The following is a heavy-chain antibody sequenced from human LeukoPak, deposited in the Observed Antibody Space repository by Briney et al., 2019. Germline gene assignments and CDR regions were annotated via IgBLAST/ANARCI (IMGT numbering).Heavy chain of an antibody. J-gene: IGHJ5*02. CDR2: IYYSGST. Sequence: SETLSLTCTVSGGSISSSSYYWGWIRQSPGKGLEWIGSIYYSGSTYYNPSLKSRVTISVDTSKNQFSLKLSSVTAADTAVYYCARQKEVVPPNGNWFDPWAREPWSPSPQ. CDR3: ARQKEVVPPNGNWFDP. CDR1: GGSISSSSYY. V-gene: IGHV4-39*01. D-gene: IGHD2-2*01.